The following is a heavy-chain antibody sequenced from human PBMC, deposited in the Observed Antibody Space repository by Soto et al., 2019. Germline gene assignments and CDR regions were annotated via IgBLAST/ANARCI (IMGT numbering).Heavy chain of an antibody. Sequence: GESLKITCKVSGYSFTSYWMGWVRQMPGEGLEWMGIIYPGDSDTRYSPSFQGQVTISRDNAKNSLYLQMNSLRAEDTAVYYCARHPERIAEIGWFDPWGQGTLVTVSS. CDR2: IYPGDSDT. CDR1: GYSFTSYW. CDR3: ARHPERIAEIGWFDP. J-gene: IGHJ5*02. V-gene: IGHV5-51*01. D-gene: IGHD6-13*01.